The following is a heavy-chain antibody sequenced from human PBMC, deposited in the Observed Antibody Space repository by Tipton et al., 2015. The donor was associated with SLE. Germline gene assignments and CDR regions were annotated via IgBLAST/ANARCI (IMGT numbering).Heavy chain of an antibody. CDR1: GGSISSSSYY. D-gene: IGHD5/OR15-5a*01. CDR2: IYTSGST. J-gene: IGHJ5*02. Sequence: TLSLTCTVSGGSISSSSYYWSWIRQPAGKGLEWIGHIYTSGSTNYNPSLKSRVTISVDTSKNQFSLKLSSVTAADTAVYYCARGDVSPGRFDPWGQGSLVTVSS. V-gene: IGHV4-61*09. CDR3: ARGDVSPGRFDP.